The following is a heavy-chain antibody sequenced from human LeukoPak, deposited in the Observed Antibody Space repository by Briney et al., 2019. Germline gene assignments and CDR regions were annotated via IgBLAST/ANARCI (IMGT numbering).Heavy chain of an antibody. Sequence: NTSETLSLTCSVSGGSISSYYWSWIRQPAGKGLEWIGRIDTSGSTNYNPSLKSRVTMSVDTSKNQFSLKLSSVTAADTAVYYCARGAHDFWSGYYRANYMDVWGRGTTVTVSS. CDR3: ARGAHDFWSGYYRANYMDV. D-gene: IGHD3-3*01. J-gene: IGHJ6*03. CDR2: IDTSGST. CDR1: GGSISSYY. V-gene: IGHV4-4*07.